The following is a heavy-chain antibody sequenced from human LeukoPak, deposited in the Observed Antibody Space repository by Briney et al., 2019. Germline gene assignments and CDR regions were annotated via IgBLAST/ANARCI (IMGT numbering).Heavy chain of an antibody. CDR2: IWYDGSNK. Sequence: GGSLRLSCAASGFTFSSYGMHWVRQAPGKGLEWVAVIWYDGSNKYYADSVKGRFTISRDNSKNTLYLQMNSLRAEDTAVYYCARLAAAGLVRGIDHWGQGTLVTVSS. D-gene: IGHD6-13*01. J-gene: IGHJ4*02. V-gene: IGHV3-33*01. CDR3: ARLAAAGLVRGIDH. CDR1: GFTFSSYG.